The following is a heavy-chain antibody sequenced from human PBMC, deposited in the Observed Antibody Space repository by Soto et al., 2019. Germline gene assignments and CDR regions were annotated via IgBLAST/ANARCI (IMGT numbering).Heavy chain of an antibody. J-gene: IGHJ6*02. CDR2: FYDSGTS. CDR1: GDSISDVDYY. CDR3: ARGTRDYFDTTGPGYGMDV. D-gene: IGHD3-22*01. V-gene: IGHV4-30-4*01. Sequence: QVQLQESGPGLVKPSQTLSLTCTVSGDSISDVDYYWSWVRQTPREGLEWIGAFYDSGTSYYSPSLNSRMTISVDASKDQFALTLTSVTTEDTAVYYCARGTRDYFDTTGPGYGMDVWGQGTTVTVSS.